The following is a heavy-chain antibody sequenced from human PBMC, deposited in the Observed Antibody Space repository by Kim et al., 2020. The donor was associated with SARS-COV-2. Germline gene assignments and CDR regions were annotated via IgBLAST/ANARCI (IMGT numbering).Heavy chain of an antibody. CDR3: ARGLEWELLSGSPPPENWFDP. V-gene: IGHV1-69*04. D-gene: IGHD1-26*01. CDR1: GGTFSSYA. J-gene: IGHJ5*02. Sequence: SVKVSCKASGGTFSSYAISWVRQAPGQGLEWMGRIIPILGIANYAQKFQGRVTITADKSTSTAYMELSSLRSEDTPVYYCARGLEWELLSGSPPPENWFDPWGQGTLVTVSS. CDR2: IIPILGIA.